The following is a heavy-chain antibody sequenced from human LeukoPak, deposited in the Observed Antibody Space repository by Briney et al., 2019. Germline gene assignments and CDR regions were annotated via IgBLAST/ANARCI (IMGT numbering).Heavy chain of an antibody. V-gene: IGHV3-30*02. Sequence: GGSLRLSCAASGFTFSSYAMSWVRQAPGKGLEWVAFIRYDGSNKYYADSVKGRFTISRDNSKNTLYLQMNSLRAEDTAVYYCAKESREYQLPKGPVDYWGQGTLVTVSS. CDR3: AKESREYQLPKGPVDY. J-gene: IGHJ4*02. CDR1: GFTFSSYA. D-gene: IGHD2-2*01. CDR2: IRYDGSNK.